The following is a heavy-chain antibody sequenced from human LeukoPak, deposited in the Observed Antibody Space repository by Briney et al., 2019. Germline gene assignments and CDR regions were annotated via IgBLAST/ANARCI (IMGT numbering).Heavy chain of an antibody. Sequence: GGSLRLSCTASGLTFSNYATTWVRQAPGKGLEWVSAISGSGGSTYYADSVKGRFTISRDNSKNTLYLQMNSLRAEDTAVYYCAKDSIEPGYCSSTSCPDFDYWGQGTLVTVSS. CDR3: AKDSIEPGYCSSTSCPDFDY. CDR2: ISGSGGST. V-gene: IGHV3-23*01. CDR1: GLTFSNYA. D-gene: IGHD2-2*01. J-gene: IGHJ4*02.